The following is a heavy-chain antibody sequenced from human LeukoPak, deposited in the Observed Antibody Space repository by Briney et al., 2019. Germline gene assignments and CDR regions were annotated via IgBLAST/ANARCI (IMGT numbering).Heavy chain of an antibody. Sequence: PGGSLRLSCAASGFTFSSYAMSWVRQAPGKGLEWVSAISGSGGSTYYADSVKGRFTISRDNSKNTLYPQMNSLRAEDTAVYYCARDDYYDSSIIWGQGTMVTVSS. J-gene: IGHJ3*02. CDR2: ISGSGGST. CDR3: ARDDYYDSSII. V-gene: IGHV3-23*01. D-gene: IGHD3-22*01. CDR1: GFTFSSYA.